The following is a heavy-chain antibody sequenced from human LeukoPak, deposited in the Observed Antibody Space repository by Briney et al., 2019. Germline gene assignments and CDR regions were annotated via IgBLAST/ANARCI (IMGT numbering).Heavy chain of an antibody. Sequence: GGSLRLSCAASGFSFNNYAMQWVRQAPGKGLEYVSVISSNGRTTYYANSVKGRFTISRDNSKNTLYLQMGSLRAEDMAVYYCAREVADGIDYWGQGTLVTVSS. J-gene: IGHJ4*02. V-gene: IGHV3-64*01. CDR3: AREVADGIDY. CDR1: GFSFNNYA. D-gene: IGHD5-24*01. CDR2: ISSNGRTT.